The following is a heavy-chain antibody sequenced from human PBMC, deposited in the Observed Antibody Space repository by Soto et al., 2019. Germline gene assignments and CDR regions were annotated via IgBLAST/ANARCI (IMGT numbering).Heavy chain of an antibody. CDR2: IYYSGST. CDR1: GGSISSGDYY. V-gene: IGHV4-30-4*01. J-gene: IGHJ5*02. CDR3: ARDRGCTNGVCYSWFDP. Sequence: QVQLQESGPGLVKPSQTLSLTCTVSGGSISSGDYYWSWIRQPPGKGLEWIGYIYYSGSTYYNPSLKSRVTISVDTSKNPFSLKLSSVTAADTAVYYCARDRGCTNGVCYSWFDPWGQGTLVTVSS. D-gene: IGHD2-8*01.